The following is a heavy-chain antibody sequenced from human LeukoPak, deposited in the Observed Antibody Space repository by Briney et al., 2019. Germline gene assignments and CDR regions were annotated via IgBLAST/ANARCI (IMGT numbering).Heavy chain of an antibody. J-gene: IGHJ4*02. Sequence: PGGSLRLSCATSGFTFSSYAMHWVRQAPGKGLEWVAVISYDGSNKYYADSVKGRFTISRDNSKNTLYLQMNSLRAEDTAVYYCAREGTPAGFNYYFDYWGQGTLVTVSS. D-gene: IGHD1-1*01. CDR3: AREGTPAGFNYYFDY. CDR1: GFTFSSYA. CDR2: ISYDGSNK. V-gene: IGHV3-30*04.